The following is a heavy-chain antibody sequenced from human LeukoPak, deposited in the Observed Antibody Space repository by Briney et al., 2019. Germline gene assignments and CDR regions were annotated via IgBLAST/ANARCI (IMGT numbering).Heavy chain of an antibody. CDR2: IYYSGST. D-gene: IGHD3-10*01. CDR3: ARPKDYYGSGTNFFDY. CDR1: GYSISSGYY. J-gene: IGHJ4*02. Sequence: SETLSLTCTVSGYSISSGYYWGWIRQPPGKGLEWIGSIYYSGSTYYNPSLKSRVTISVDTSKNQFSLKLSSVTAADTAVYYCARPKDYYGSGTNFFDYWGQGTLVTVSS. V-gene: IGHV4-38-2*02.